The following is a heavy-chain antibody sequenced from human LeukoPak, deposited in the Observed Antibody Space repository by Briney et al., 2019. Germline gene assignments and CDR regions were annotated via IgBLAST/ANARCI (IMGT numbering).Heavy chain of an antibody. CDR3: AKESDVAAAGIDY. CDR1: GFIFSGYG. CDR2: IRYEGSNR. V-gene: IGHV3-30*02. D-gene: IGHD6-13*01. Sequence: LPGGSLRPSCAASGFIFSGYGMHWVRQAPGKGLRWVTFIRYEGSNRYYADSVKGRFTISRDNSKNTLYLQMNSLRVEDTAVYYCAKESDVAAAGIDYWGQGTLVTVSS. J-gene: IGHJ4*02.